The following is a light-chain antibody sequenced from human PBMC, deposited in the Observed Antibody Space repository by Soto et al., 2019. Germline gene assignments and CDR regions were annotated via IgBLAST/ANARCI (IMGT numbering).Light chain of an antibody. Sequence: DIQMTQSPSTLSASVGDRVTITCRASQSISSWLAWYQQKPGKAPKVLIFDASSLESGVPSRFSGSGSATEFTLTISSLQPDDFATYYCQQYSTFWTFGQGTKVDIK. J-gene: IGKJ1*01. CDR2: DAS. CDR1: QSISSW. V-gene: IGKV1-5*01. CDR3: QQYSTFWT.